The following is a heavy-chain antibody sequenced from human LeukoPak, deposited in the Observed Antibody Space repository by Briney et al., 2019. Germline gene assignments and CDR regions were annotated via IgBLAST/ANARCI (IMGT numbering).Heavy chain of an antibody. V-gene: IGHV4-61*02. D-gene: IGHD3-22*01. J-gene: IGHJ2*01. Sequence: SQTLSLTCTVSAGSITSSSYYWTWIRHPARKGLDWFRRIYTIGSINYNPSLKRRVTTSLATSKNQVSLKLNSVTAADTAVYYCARSSPGGYSYWYFDLWGRGTLVIVSS. CDR2: IYTIGSI. CDR1: AGSITSSSYY. CDR3: ARSSPGGYSYWYFDL.